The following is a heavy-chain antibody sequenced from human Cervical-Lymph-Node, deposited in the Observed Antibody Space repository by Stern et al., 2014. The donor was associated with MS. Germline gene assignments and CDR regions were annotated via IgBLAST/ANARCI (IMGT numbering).Heavy chain of an antibody. J-gene: IGHJ4*02. CDR3: ARVYPDLLYDS. D-gene: IGHD1-26*01. Sequence: QVQLQQWGAGLLRPSETLSLTCAVYGGSFSDYFWSWIRQPLGKGPEWIGEINRDGRTNYNPSVKNRVTISIDTSKKQFFLRLTSVTAADTAVYYCARVYPDLLYDSWGQGTLVTVSS. V-gene: IGHV4-34*01. CDR1: GGSFSDYF. CDR2: INRDGRT.